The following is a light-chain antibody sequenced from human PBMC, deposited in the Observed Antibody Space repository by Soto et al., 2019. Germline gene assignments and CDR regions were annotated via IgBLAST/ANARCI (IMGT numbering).Light chain of an antibody. CDR3: TSYTSSSTYV. CDR2: DVT. V-gene: IGLV2-14*03. J-gene: IGLJ1*01. Sequence: QSALTQPASVSGSPGQSITISCTGTSSGVGGYNYVFWYQHPPGKAPKLMIYDVTNRPSGVSNRFSGSKSGNTAALTISGLQAEDEADYYCTSYTSSSTYVFGTGTKLTVL. CDR1: SSGVGGYNY.